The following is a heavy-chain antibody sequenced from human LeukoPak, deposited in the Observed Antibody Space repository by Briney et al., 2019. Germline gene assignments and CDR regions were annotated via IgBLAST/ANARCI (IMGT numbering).Heavy chain of an antibody. J-gene: IGHJ4*02. Sequence: WASVKVSCKASGYTFTSYAMNWVRQAPGQGLEWMGWINTNTGNPTYAQGFTGRFVFSLDTSVSTAYLQISSLKAEDTAVYYCARVYTPRQLVLGDFDYWGQGTLVTVSS. CDR1: GYTFTSYA. D-gene: IGHD6-13*01. CDR2: INTNTGNP. V-gene: IGHV7-4-1*02. CDR3: ARVYTPRQLVLGDFDY.